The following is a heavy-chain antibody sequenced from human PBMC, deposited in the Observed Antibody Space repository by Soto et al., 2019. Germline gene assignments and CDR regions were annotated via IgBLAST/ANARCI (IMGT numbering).Heavy chain of an antibody. D-gene: IGHD6-13*01. CDR2: ISGSGGST. V-gene: IGHV3-23*01. CDR3: AKDPARLAPLFSRSWHASFVY. Sequence: GGSLRLSCAASGFTFSSYAMSLVRQAPGKGLEWVSAISGSGGSTYYADSVKGRFTISRDNSKNTLYLQMNSLRAEDTAVYYCAKDPARLAPLFSRSWHASFVYWGKGILGT. CDR1: GFTFSSYA. J-gene: IGHJ4*02.